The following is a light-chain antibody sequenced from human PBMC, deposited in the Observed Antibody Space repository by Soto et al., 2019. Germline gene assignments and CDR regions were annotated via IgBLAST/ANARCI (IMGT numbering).Light chain of an antibody. CDR1: QSVSSNY. V-gene: IGKV3-20*01. Sequence: EIVLTQSPGTLSLSPGERATLSCRASQSVSSNYLAWYQQRPGQATRLLIYGAATSAAGVPDRFSSSGAGTAYTLPINRLVPEDVAVFYCYQYDRSALFTFGPGTTVDIK. CDR3: YQYDRSALFT. J-gene: IGKJ3*01. CDR2: GAA.